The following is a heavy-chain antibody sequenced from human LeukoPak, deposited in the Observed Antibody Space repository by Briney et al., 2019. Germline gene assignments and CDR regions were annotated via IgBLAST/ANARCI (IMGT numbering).Heavy chain of an antibody. J-gene: IGHJ3*02. CDR3: ARPRSIEMATITDAFDI. CDR1: GYSFTSYW. D-gene: IGHD5-24*01. CDR2: IYPGDSDT. V-gene: IGHV5-51*01. Sequence: GESLKISCKGSGYSFTSYWIGWVRQMPGKGLEWMGIIYPGDSDTRYSPSFQGQVTISADKSISTAYLQWSSLKASDTAKYYCARPRSIEMATITDAFDIWGQGTMVTVSS.